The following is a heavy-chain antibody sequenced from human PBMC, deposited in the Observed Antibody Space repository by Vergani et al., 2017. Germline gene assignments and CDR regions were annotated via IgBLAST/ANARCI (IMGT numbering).Heavy chain of an antibody. CDR2: ISISSSYI. J-gene: IGHJ4*02. CDR1: GFTFSSYS. V-gene: IGHV3-21*01. D-gene: IGHD6-13*01. Sequence: VQLVESGGGLVKPGGSLRLSCAASGFTFSSYSMNWVRQAPGKGLGWVSSISISSSYIYNADSVKGRFTISRDNAKNSLYLQMNSLRAEDTAVYYCARSSSWYRGDYWGQGTLVTVSS. CDR3: ARSSSWYRGDY.